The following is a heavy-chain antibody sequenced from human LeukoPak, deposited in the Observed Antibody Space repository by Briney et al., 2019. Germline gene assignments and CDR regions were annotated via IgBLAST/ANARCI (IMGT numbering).Heavy chain of an antibody. CDR1: GYTLTELS. CDR2: FDPEDGET. Sequence: ASVTVSCKVSGYTLTELSMHWVRQAPGKGLEWMGGFDPEDGETIYAQKFQGRVTMTEDISTDTAYMELSSLRSEDTAVYYCATVGEKSYGSGCLRAFDYWGQGTMVTVSS. D-gene: IGHD3-10*01. J-gene: IGHJ4*02. V-gene: IGHV1-24*01. CDR3: ATVGEKSYGSGCLRAFDY.